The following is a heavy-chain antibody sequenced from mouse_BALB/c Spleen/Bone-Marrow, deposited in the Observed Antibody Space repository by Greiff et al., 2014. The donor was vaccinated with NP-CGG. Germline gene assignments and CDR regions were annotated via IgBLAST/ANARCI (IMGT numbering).Heavy chain of an antibody. J-gene: IGHJ4*01. D-gene: IGHD1-2*01. CDR2: IWADGST. CDR1: GFSLTNYG. Sequence: QVQLKESGPGLVAPSQSLSITCTVSGFSLTNYGVHWVRQLPGKGLEWLGVIWADGSTNYNSALMSRLSISKDNSKSQVFFKMNSLQTDDTAMYYCARITTATGAMDYWGQGTSVTVSS. V-gene: IGHV2-9*02. CDR3: ARITTATGAMDY.